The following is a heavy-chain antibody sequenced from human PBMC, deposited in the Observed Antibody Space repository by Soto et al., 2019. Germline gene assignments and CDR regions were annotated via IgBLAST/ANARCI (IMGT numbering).Heavy chain of an antibody. CDR3: ARGRIQYQLLPFDY. D-gene: IGHD2-2*01. J-gene: IGHJ4*02. V-gene: IGHV1-3*01. CDR2: INAGNGNT. Sequence: ASAYSSCKECGYGLASYALKWVRQAPGQRLEWMGWINAGNGNTKYSQKFQGRVTITRDTSASTAYMELSSLRSEDTAVYYCARGRIQYQLLPFDYWGQGTLVTVSS. CDR1: GYGLASYA.